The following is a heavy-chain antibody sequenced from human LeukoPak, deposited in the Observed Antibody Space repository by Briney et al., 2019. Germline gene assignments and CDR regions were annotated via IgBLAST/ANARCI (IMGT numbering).Heavy chain of an antibody. CDR2: IRYDGSNK. V-gene: IGHV3-30*02. CDR3: ANGRGTQLWIDY. J-gene: IGHJ4*02. Sequence: QSGGSLRLSCAASGFTFSSSGMNWVRQAPGKGLEWVAFIRYDGSNKYYVDSVKGRFTISRDNSKNTLYLQMNSLRTGDTAVYYCANGRGTQLWIDYWGQGTLVTVSS. CDR1: GFTFSSSG. D-gene: IGHD5-18*01.